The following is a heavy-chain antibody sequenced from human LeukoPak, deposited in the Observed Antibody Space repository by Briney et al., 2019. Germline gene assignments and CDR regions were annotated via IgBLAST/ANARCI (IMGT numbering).Heavy chain of an antibody. CDR2: IYYSGST. CDR3: ARDSAAHLNYMDV. J-gene: IGHJ6*03. CDR1: GGSISSYY. V-gene: IGHV4-59*01. D-gene: IGHD6-13*01. Sequence: PSEILSLTCTVSGGSISSYYWSWIRQPPGKGLEWIGYIYYSGSTNYNPSLKSRATISVDTSKNQFSLKLSSVTAADTAVYYCARDSAAHLNYMDVWGKGTTVTISS.